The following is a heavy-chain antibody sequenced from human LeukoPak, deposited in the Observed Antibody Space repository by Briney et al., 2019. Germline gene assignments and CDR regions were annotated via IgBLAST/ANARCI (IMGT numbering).Heavy chain of an antibody. V-gene: IGHV1-46*01. CDR2: INPSGGST. CDR1: GYIFTNYF. Sequence: ASVKVSCKASGYIFTNYFLYWVRQAPGQGLEWMGLINPSGGSTSYAQKFQGRVTMTRDTSTSTVYMELSSLRSEDTAVYYCAREERGYSSSWDIDYFDYWGQGTLVTVSS. CDR3: AREERGYSSSWDIDYFDY. D-gene: IGHD6-13*01. J-gene: IGHJ4*02.